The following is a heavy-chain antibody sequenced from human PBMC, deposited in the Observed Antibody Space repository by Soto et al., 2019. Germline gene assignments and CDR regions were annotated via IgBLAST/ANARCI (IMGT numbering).Heavy chain of an antibody. J-gene: IGHJ6*03. D-gene: IGHD5-18*01. CDR1: GYTFTSYY. Sequence: ASVKVSCKASGYTFTSYYMHWVRQAPGQGLEWMGIINPSGGSTSYAQKFQGRVTMTRDTSTSTVYMELSSLRSEDTAVYYCARDTAMVTNYPAVPYYYMDVWGKGTTVTV. CDR3: ARDTAMVTNYPAVPYYYMDV. V-gene: IGHV1-46*03. CDR2: INPSGGST.